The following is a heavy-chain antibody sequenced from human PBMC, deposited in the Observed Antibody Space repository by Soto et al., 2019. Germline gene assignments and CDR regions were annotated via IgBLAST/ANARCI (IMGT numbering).Heavy chain of an antibody. J-gene: IGHJ6*03. V-gene: IGHV1-2*02. D-gene: IGHD5-18*01. CDR1: GYTFTGYY. CDR3: ATGPTSVSPRRAMVYYYMDV. Sequence: GASVKVSCKASGYTFTGYYMHWVRQAPGQGLEWMGWINPNNGETNYAQKFQGRVTMTGDTSTDTAYMELSRLRSDDTAVDYCATGPTSVSPRRAMVYYYMDVWGKGPTVTVSS. CDR2: INPNNGET.